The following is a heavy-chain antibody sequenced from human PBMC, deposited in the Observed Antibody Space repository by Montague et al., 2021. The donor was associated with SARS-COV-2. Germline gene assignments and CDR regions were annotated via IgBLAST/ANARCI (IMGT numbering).Heavy chain of an antibody. CDR2: IGSSSSYM. CDR1: GFTFSSFS. V-gene: IGHV3-21*01. CDR3: ARAAAPQYCAGGSCYQSEDF. J-gene: IGHJ4*02. D-gene: IGHD2-15*01. Sequence: SLRLSCAASGFTFSSFSMNWVRQAPGKGLEWVVIIGSSSSYMYYADSVKGRFTISRDNAKNSLYLQMNSLRGDDTAIYYCARAAAPQYCAGGSCYQSEDFWGQGTQVTVSS.